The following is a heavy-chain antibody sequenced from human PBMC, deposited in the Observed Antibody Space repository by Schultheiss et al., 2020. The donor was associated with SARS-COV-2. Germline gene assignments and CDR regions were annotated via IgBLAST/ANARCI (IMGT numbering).Heavy chain of an antibody. CDR2: IYYSGST. D-gene: IGHD3-9*01. CDR1: GGSISSYY. J-gene: IGHJ4*02. CDR3: ARARYIGAFDY. Sequence: SETLSFTCAVSGGSISSYYWSWIRQPPGKGLEWIGYIYYSGSTNYNPSLKSRVTISVDTSKNQFSLKLSSVTAADTAVYYCARARYIGAFDYWGQGTLVTVSS. V-gene: IGHV4-59*12.